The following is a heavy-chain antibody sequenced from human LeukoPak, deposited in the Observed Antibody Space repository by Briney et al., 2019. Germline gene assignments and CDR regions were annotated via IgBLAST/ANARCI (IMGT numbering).Heavy chain of an antibody. CDR3: ARDAVVVVPAADRYYFDY. V-gene: IGHV1-46*01. D-gene: IGHD2-2*01. Sequence: ASVKVSCKASGYTFTSYYMHWVRQAPGQGLEWMGIINPSGGSTSHAQKFQGRVTMTRDTSTSTVYMELSSLRSEDTAVYYCARDAVVVVPAADRYYFDYWGQGTLVTVSS. CDR1: GYTFTSYY. J-gene: IGHJ4*02. CDR2: INPSGGST.